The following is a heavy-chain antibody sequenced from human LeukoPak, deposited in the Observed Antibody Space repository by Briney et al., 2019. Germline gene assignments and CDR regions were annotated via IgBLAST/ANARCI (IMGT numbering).Heavy chain of an antibody. J-gene: IGHJ5*02. V-gene: IGHV4-59*01. Sequence: PSETLSLTCAVSGGSISSYYWSWIRQPPGKGLEWIGYIYYSGSTNYNPSLKSRVTISVDTSKNQFSLKLSSVTAADTAVYYCARTNYNWNYWSDPWGQGTLVTVSS. CDR1: GGSISSYY. D-gene: IGHD1-7*01. CDR3: ARTNYNWNYWSDP. CDR2: IYYSGST.